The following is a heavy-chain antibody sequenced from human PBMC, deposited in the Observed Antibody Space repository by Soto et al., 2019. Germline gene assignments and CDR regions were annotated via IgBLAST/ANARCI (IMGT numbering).Heavy chain of an antibody. J-gene: IGHJ4*02. CDR2: AYYRSRSGWHY. CDR3: ARDPPDFNSGFDY. V-gene: IGHV6-1*01. Sequence: SQTLSLTCAISGDSVSNNGATWNWIRQSPSRGLEWLGRAYYRSRSGWHYEYATSVRSRITIIPDTSKNQFSLQLNSVPPEDTAVYYCARDPPDFNSGFDYWGQGILVTVSS. CDR1: GDSVSNNGAT. D-gene: IGHD1-26*01.